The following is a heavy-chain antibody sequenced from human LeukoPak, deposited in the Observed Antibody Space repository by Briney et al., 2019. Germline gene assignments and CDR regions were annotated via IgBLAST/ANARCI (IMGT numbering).Heavy chain of an antibody. V-gene: IGHV1-69*01. CDR3: ARGRMAGTYVFDY. D-gene: IGHD6-19*01. Sequence: TNYAQEFQGRVTITADESTSTAYMELSSLRSEDTAVYYCARGRMAGTYVFDYWGQGTLVTVSS. CDR2: T. J-gene: IGHJ4*02.